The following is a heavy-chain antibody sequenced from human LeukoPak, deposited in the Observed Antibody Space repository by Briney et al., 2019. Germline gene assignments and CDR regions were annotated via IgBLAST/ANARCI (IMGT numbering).Heavy chain of an antibody. CDR2: ISSNGGST. J-gene: IGHJ4*02. Sequence: PGGSLRLSCSASGFTFSSYAMHWVRQAPAKGLEYVSAISSNGGSTTYADSAKGSFPIPRANPNNMLYVQMSSLRGEDTAVYYCVKDLVGYSYGYDFDYWGQGTLVTVSS. D-gene: IGHD5-18*01. V-gene: IGHV3-64*05. CDR1: GFTFSSYA. CDR3: VKDLVGYSYGYDFDY.